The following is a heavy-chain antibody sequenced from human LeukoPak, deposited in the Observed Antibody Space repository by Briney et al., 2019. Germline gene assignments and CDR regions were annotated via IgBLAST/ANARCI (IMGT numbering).Heavy chain of an antibody. CDR2: FDPKDGET. D-gene: IGHD6-19*01. J-gene: IGHJ4*02. CDR1: GYTLTELS. Sequence: ASVKVSCKVSGYTLTELSMHWVRQAPRKGLEWMGGFDPKDGETIYAQKFQGRVTMTEDTSTDTAYMELSSLRSEDTAVYYCATGPRGSIAVAGDYWGQGTLVTVSS. V-gene: IGHV1-24*01. CDR3: ATGPRGSIAVAGDY.